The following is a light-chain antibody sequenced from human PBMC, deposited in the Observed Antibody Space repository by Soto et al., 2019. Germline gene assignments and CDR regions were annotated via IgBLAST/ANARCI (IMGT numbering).Light chain of an antibody. CDR1: QSISSW. CDR3: QQYNSSPWT. J-gene: IGKJ1*01. Sequence: DIQMTQAPSTLSASVGDRVTITCRASQSISSWLAWYQQKPGKAPKLLIYKASSLESGVPSRFSGSGSGTEFTLTISRLQPDDFAPYYCQQYNSSPWTFGQGTKVEIK. V-gene: IGKV1-5*03. CDR2: KAS.